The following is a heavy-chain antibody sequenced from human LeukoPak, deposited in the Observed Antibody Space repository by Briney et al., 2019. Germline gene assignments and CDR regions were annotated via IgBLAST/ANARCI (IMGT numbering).Heavy chain of an antibody. CDR2: ISGSGRTK. D-gene: IGHD5-12*01. CDR3: ARDSSRGYATDY. J-gene: IGHJ4*02. CDR1: GFTFSSYA. V-gene: IGHV3-48*03. Sequence: GGSLRLSCAASGFTFSSYAMHWVRQAPGEGLEWLSYISGSGRTKFYADSVKGRFSVSRDNAKNSLYLQMNSLRAEDTALYYCARDSSRGYATDYWGQGTLVTVSS.